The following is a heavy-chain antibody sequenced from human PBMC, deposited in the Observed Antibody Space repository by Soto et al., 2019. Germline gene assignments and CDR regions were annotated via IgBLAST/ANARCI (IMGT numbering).Heavy chain of an antibody. CDR2: IYYSGST. CDR3: ARRHYDFWSGYYTGFDY. J-gene: IGHJ4*02. Sequence: SETLSLTCTVSGGSVSSGRYYWSWIRPPPGKGLEWIGYIYYSGSTNYNPSLKSRVTISVDTSKNQFSLKLSSVIAADTAAYYCARRHYDFWSGYYTGFDYWGQGTLVTVSS. D-gene: IGHD3-3*01. CDR1: GGSVSSGRYY. V-gene: IGHV4-61*01.